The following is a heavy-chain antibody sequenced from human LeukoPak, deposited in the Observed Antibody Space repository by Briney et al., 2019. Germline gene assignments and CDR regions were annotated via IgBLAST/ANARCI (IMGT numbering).Heavy chain of an antibody. CDR3: ARVSHSSSSDY. J-gene: IGHJ4*02. Sequence: SETLSLTCAVYGGSFSGYYWSWIRQPPGKGLEWIGEINHSGSTNYNPSLKSRVTISVDTSKNQFSLKLSSVTAADTAVYYCARVSHSSSSDYWGQGTLVTVSS. D-gene: IGHD6-6*01. CDR2: INHSGST. V-gene: IGHV4-34*01. CDR1: GGSFSGYY.